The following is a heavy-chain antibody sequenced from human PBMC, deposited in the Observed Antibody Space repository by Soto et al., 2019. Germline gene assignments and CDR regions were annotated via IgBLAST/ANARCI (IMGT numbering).Heavy chain of an antibody. V-gene: IGHV3-21*01. J-gene: IGHJ4*02. CDR2: ISSSSSDI. Sequence: EVQLVESGGGLVKPGGSLRLSCAASGFTFSSYSLNWVRQAPGKGLEWVSSISSSSSDIYYADSVKGRFTISRDNATNSLYLQMNSLRAEDTAVYYCAREQPGYSYGYGLGYWGQGTLVTVSS. D-gene: IGHD5-18*01. CDR3: AREQPGYSYGYGLGY. CDR1: GFTFSSYS.